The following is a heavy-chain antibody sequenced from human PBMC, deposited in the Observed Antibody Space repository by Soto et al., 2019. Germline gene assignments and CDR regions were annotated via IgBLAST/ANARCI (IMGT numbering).Heavy chain of an antibody. Sequence: GESLKISCKGSGYSFTSYWIGWVRQMPGKGLEWMGIIYPGDSDTRYSPSFQGQVTISADKSISTAHLQWSSLKASDTAMYYCAISYYDFWSGDPNWFDPWGQGTLVTVSS. D-gene: IGHD3-3*01. CDR3: AISYYDFWSGDPNWFDP. CDR2: IYPGDSDT. V-gene: IGHV5-51*01. CDR1: GYSFTSYW. J-gene: IGHJ5*02.